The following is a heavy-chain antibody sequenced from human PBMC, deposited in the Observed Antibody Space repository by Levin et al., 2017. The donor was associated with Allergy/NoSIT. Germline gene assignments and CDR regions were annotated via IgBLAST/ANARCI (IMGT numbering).Heavy chain of an antibody. Sequence: ASETLSLTCTVSGGSIISTNYYWGWIRQPPGKGLEWIGSIYYTGSSHYNPSLQSRVTISVDTSKDHFSLNLSSVTAADTAVYYCAKDVYGSGWYPLGNDAFEMWGQGTKVSVSS. CDR3: AKDVYGSGWYPLGNDAFEM. J-gene: IGHJ3*02. D-gene: IGHD6-19*01. V-gene: IGHV4-39*02. CDR2: IYYTGSS. CDR1: GGSIISTNYY.